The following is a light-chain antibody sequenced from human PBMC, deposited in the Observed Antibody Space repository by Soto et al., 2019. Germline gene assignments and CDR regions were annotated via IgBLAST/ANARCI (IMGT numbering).Light chain of an antibody. CDR2: GAS. CDR3: QQYGSSPRM. Sequence: EIEMTQSPATLSVSPGERATLSCRASQSVSSDLAWYHQKPGQAPRLLIYGASSRATGIPDRFSGSGSGTDFTLTISRLEPGDFAVYYCQQYGSSPRMFGQGTRL. V-gene: IGKV3-20*01. CDR1: QSVSSD. J-gene: IGKJ5*01.